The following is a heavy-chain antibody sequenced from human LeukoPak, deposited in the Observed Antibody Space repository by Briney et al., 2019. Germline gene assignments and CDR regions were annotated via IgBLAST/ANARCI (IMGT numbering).Heavy chain of an antibody. CDR3: ARGGKWLYYFDY. CDR2: IDHSGST. Sequence: PSETLSLTCTVSGGSISSSSYYWSWIRQPPGKGLEWIGSIDHSGSTYYNPSLKSRVTISVDTSKNQFSLKLTSVTAADTAVYYCARGGKWLYYFDYWGQGTLVTVSS. J-gene: IGHJ4*02. CDR1: GGSISSSSYY. D-gene: IGHD6-19*01. V-gene: IGHV4-39*07.